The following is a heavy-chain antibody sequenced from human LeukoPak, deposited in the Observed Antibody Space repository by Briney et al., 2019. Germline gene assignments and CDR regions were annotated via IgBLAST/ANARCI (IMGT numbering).Heavy chain of an antibody. Sequence: GGSLRLSCAASGFTVSSNYMSWVRQAPGKGLEWVSVIYSGGSTYYADSVRGRFTISRDNSKSTLYIQMNSLRAEDTAVYYCARAKPKNMVRGLIMRRESRYYFDYWGQGTLVTVSS. D-gene: IGHD3-10*01. CDR2: IYSGGST. CDR1: GFTVSSNY. V-gene: IGHV3-53*01. CDR3: ARAKPKNMVRGLIMRRESRYYFDY. J-gene: IGHJ4*02.